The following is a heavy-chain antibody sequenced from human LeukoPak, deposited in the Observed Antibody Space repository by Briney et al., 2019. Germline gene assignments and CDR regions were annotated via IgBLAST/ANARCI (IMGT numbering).Heavy chain of an antibody. CDR2: ISPSGGST. CDR1: GYTFTSNY. D-gene: IGHD1-26*01. CDR3: ARSSKMSSATYYFDY. J-gene: IGHJ4*02. V-gene: IGHV1-46*01. Sequence: ASVKVSCKAFGYTFTSNYMHWVRQAPGQGPEWMGVISPSGGSTTYAQKFQGRVTLTRDMSTSTDYLELSSLRSEDTAVYYCARSSKMSSATYYFDYWGQGTLVTVSS.